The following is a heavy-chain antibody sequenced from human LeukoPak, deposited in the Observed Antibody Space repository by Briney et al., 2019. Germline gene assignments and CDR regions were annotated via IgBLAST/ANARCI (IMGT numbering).Heavy chain of an antibody. CDR3: AKMGLAAAGNSDY. D-gene: IGHD6-13*01. CDR1: GFTFSSSA. J-gene: IGHJ4*02. Sequence: GGSLRLSCAASGFTFSSSAMSWVRQAPGKGLEWVSTISDDGAITYYADSVRGRFTISRDNSKNTLYLQMNSLRAEDTAVYYCAKMGLAAAGNSDYWGQGTLVTVSS. CDR2: ISDDGAIT. V-gene: IGHV3-23*01.